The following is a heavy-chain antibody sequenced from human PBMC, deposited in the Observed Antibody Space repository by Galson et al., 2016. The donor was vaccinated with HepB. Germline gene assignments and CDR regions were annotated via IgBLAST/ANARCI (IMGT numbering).Heavy chain of an antibody. D-gene: IGHD5-12*01. Sequence: SLRLSCAASGFTFNSYTMSWVRQAPGKGLEWVSGITNGGDTTYYADSVRGRFTISRDNPKNTPYLQVNSLRADDTAVYYCAKLGGDSGSPYWGHGTLVTVSS. V-gene: IGHV3-23*01. CDR1: GFTFNSYT. CDR2: ITNGGDTT. J-gene: IGHJ4*01. CDR3: AKLGGDSGSPY.